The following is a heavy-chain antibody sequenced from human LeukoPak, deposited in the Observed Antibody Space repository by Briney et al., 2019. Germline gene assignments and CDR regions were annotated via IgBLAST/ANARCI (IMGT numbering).Heavy chain of an antibody. D-gene: IGHD2/OR15-2a*01. CDR3: ATSGTTSDDY. J-gene: IGHJ4*02. V-gene: IGHV1-18*01. CDR2: ISGNNDNP. Sequence: ASVRVSRDLSGYTLSNFVLNSVAQAPGQGLEWMGWISGNNDNPNYGRKFQGRFTVTTDSSTSTAYMELRNLTFDDTAVYYCATSGTTSDDYWGQGTLVTVSS. CDR1: GYTLSNFV.